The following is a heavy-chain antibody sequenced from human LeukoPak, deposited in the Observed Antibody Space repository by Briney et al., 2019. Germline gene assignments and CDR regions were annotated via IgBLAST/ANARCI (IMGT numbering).Heavy chain of an antibody. CDR1: GFTFRDYW. CDR3: ATTYDFWSGTYGMDV. CDR2: IKQDGSEK. D-gene: IGHD3-3*01. V-gene: IGHV3-7*01. Sequence: GGSLKLSCVASGFTFRDYWMSWVRQAPGKGLEWVANIKQDGSEKYYVDSVKGRFTISRDNAKNSLYLQMNSLRAEDTAVYYCATTYDFWSGTYGMDVWGQGTTVTVSS. J-gene: IGHJ6*02.